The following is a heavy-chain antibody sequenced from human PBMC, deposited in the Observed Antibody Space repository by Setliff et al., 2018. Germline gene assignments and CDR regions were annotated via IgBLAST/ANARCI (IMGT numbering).Heavy chain of an antibody. V-gene: IGHV4-4*08. CDR3: ARSLSSGSYWNSRPFYSDY. D-gene: IGHD3-10*01. J-gene: IGHJ4*02. Sequence: PSETLSLTCTVSGGSISTYYWSWIRQPPGKELEWMAYVYASGSTNYNPSLKSRVTLSVDTSKNQFSLKLSSETAADTAVYYCARSLSSGSYWNSRPFYSDYWGQGTLVTVS. CDR1: GGSISTYY. CDR2: VYASGST.